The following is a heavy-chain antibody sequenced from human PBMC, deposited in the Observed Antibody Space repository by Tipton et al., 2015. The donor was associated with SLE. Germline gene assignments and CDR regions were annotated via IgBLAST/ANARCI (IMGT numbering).Heavy chain of an antibody. J-gene: IGHJ3*02. CDR3: ARVDGTSDDAFDI. CDR2: ISWNSGNI. D-gene: IGHD5-24*01. Sequence: SLRLSCAASGFTFDDYGMHWVRQAPGKGLEWVSGISWNSGNIGYADSVKGRFTISRDNAKNSLYLQMNSLRAEDTAVYYCARVDGTSDDAFDIWGQGTKVTVSP. CDR1: GFTFDDYG. V-gene: IGHV3-9*01.